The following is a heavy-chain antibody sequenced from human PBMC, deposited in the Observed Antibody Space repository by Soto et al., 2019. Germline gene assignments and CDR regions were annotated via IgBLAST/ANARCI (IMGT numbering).Heavy chain of an antibody. Sequence: SVKVSCKTSGGTYSSYAISWGRQAHGQGLEWMGGIIPIFGTANYAQKFQGRVTITADESTSTAYMELSSLRSEDTAVYYCARVYGTWYKNGMDVLGQGTTVTVSS. CDR3: ARVYGTWYKNGMDV. CDR1: GGTYSSYA. CDR2: IIPIFGTA. V-gene: IGHV1-69*13. J-gene: IGHJ6*02. D-gene: IGHD1-20*01.